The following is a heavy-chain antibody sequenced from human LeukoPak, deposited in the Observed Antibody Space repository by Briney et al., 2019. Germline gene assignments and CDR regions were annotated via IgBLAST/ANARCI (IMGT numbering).Heavy chain of an antibody. V-gene: IGHV3-23*01. J-gene: IGHJ4*01. D-gene: IGHD3-9*01. Sequence: GGSLSGTVAESKFIYIDDRRICKSQGPGKGLEGVSEIGGGDGGTYYADSVKGRFTVSRDDPNTSLYLQMNNLRVEDTAVYYCAKWGDYDILTGYYDSDYWGHGTLVTVSS. CDR1: KFIYIDDR. CDR3: AKWGDYDILTGYYDSDY. CDR2: IGGGDGGT.